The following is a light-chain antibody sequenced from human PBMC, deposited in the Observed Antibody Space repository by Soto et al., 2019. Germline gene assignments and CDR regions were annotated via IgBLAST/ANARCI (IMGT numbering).Light chain of an antibody. CDR3: QKYSSVPV. CDR1: QGIRNC. Sequence: DIQMTQSPTSLSASVGDRVTITCRASQGIRNCVAWYQQIPGKAPKLLIYAASTLQSGVPSRFSGSGSGTDFTLTLNGLQPEDVATYSCQKYSSVPVFGPGTKVEIK. CDR2: AAS. V-gene: IGKV1-27*01. J-gene: IGKJ3*01.